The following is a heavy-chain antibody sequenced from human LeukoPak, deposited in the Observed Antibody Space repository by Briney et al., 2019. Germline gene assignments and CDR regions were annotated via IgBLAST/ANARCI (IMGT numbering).Heavy chain of an antibody. CDR1: GFTFSSYG. D-gene: IGHD3-10*01. V-gene: IGHV3-30*02. CDR2: IRYDGSNK. Sequence: GGSLRLSCAASGFTFSSYGMHWVRQAPGKGLEWVAFIRYDGSNKYYADSVKGRFTISRDNSKNTLYLQMNSLRAEDTAVYYCASPSPYYYGSGSYFDYWGQGTLVTVSS. J-gene: IGHJ4*02. CDR3: ASPSPYYYGSGSYFDY.